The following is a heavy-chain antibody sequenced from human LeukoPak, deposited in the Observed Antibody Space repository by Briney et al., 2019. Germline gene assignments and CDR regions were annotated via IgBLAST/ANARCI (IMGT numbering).Heavy chain of an antibody. J-gene: IGHJ6*03. CDR3: ARLGVGVVIDYYYYYMDV. CDR1: GFTFSSYG. V-gene: IGHV3-7*01. D-gene: IGHD3-3*01. Sequence: PGRSLRLSCAASGFTFSSYGMHWVRQAPGKGLEWVANIKQDGSEKYYVDSVNGGFTISKDNAKNSLYLQMNSLRAEDTAVYYCARLGVGVVIDYYYYYMDVWGKGTTVTVSS. CDR2: IKQDGSEK.